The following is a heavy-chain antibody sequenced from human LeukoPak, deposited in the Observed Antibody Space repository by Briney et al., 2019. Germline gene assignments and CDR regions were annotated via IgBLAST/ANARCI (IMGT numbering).Heavy chain of an antibody. Sequence: GGSLRLSCAASGFTFSSYAMSWVRQAPGKGLEWVSSISGSGGSTYYADSVKGRFTISRDNSKNTLYLRMNSLRAEDTAEYSGAKDRAPFEEQWLPSVDYWGQGTLVTVSS. CDR1: GFTFSSYA. CDR3: AKDRAPFEEQWLPSVDY. J-gene: IGHJ4*02. V-gene: IGHV3-23*01. CDR2: ISGSGGST. D-gene: IGHD6-19*01.